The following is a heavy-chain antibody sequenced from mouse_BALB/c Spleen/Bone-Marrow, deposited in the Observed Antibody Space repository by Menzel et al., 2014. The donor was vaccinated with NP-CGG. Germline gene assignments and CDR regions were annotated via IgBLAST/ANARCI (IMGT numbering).Heavy chain of an antibody. J-gene: IGHJ3*01. V-gene: IGHV3-1*02. Sequence: DVKLQESGPDLVKPSQSLSLTCTVTGYSITSGYGWHLIRPLPGNILEWIAYIHYSGNTDYNPSLKSLISITRDTSKNQFFLQLNSVTTEDTATYYCAREARITARFAYWGQGTLVTVSA. CDR2: IHYSGNT. D-gene: IGHD1-2*01. CDR1: GYSITSGYG. CDR3: AREARITARFAY.